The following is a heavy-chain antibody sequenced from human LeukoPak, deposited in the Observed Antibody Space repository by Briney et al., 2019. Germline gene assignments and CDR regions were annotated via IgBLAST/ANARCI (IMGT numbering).Heavy chain of an antibody. V-gene: IGHV4-59*01. CDR1: GGSISSYY. J-gene: IGHJ4*02. CDR2: IYYSGST. D-gene: IGHD3-10*01. Sequence: SETLSLTCTVSGGSISSYYWSWIRQPPGKGLEWIGYIYYSGSTNYNPSLKSRVTISVDTSKNQFSLKLSSVTAADTAVYYCARVMLLWFGESFVTDATLDYFDYWGQGTLVTVSS. CDR3: ARVMLLWFGESFVTDATLDYFDY.